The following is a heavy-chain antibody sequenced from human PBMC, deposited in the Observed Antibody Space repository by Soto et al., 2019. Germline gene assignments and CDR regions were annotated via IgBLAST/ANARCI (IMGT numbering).Heavy chain of an antibody. CDR1: GFTFSSYA. Sequence: PGESLRLSCAASGFTFSSYAMSWVRQAPGKGLEWVSVISGSGDSTYYADSVKGRFTISRDNSKNTLYLQMNSLRAEDTAVYYCAKRAWGTFYFDYWGQGTLVTVSS. V-gene: IGHV3-23*01. CDR3: AKRAWGTFYFDY. J-gene: IGHJ4*02. D-gene: IGHD3-16*01. CDR2: ISGSGDST.